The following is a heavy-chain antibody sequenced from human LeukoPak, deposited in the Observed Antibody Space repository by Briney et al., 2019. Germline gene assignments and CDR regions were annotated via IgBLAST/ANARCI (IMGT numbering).Heavy chain of an antibody. CDR1: GFTFSNYW. J-gene: IGHJ6*03. CDR3: ARSPAGANYYLDV. V-gene: IGHV3-7*01. CDR2: IRQDGKEL. D-gene: IGHD1-14*01. Sequence: GGSLRLSCAASGFTFSNYWLSWVRQVPGKGPEWVANIRQDGKELYYVDSVKGRFTISRDNAKNSLYLQMNSLRAEDTAVYYCARSPAGANYYLDVWGKGTTVTISS.